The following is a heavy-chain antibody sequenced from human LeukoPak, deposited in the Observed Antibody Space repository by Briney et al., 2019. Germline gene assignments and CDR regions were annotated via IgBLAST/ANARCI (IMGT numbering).Heavy chain of an antibody. Sequence: ASVKVSCKASGGTFSSYAFSWVRQAPGQGRGWMGVIITIFHTPYYAPKFQGRVTITADKSTSTVYMEVSSLRSEDTAVYYCARNFGVVIGAWFDPWGQGTLVTVSS. CDR3: ARNFGVVIGAWFDP. CDR2: IITIFHTP. V-gene: IGHV1-69*06. J-gene: IGHJ5*02. D-gene: IGHD3-3*01. CDR1: GGTFSSYA.